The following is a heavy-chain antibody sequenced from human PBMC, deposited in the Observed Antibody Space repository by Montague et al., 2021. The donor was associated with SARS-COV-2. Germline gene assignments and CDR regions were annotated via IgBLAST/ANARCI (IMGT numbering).Heavy chain of an antibody. J-gene: IGHJ6*03. V-gene: IGHV4-34*01. CDR3: ARLRDGVVPSPILGVGPYYSYYYMDV. CDR2: INHGGST. Sequence: SETLSLTCAVHGGSFSGCYWNWIRQRPGKGVEWIGEINHGGSTNYNPSLKNRLTISADTSKNQFSLKLTSVAAADTAVYYCARLRDGVVPSPILGVGPYYSYYYMDVWGRGTTVTVSS. D-gene: IGHD3-10*01. CDR1: GGSFSGCY.